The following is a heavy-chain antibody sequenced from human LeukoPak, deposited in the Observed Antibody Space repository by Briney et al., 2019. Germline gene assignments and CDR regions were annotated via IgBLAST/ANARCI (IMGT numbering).Heavy chain of an antibody. J-gene: IGHJ6*03. CDR3: ARTLTGYYYYMDV. CDR2: IDWDDDK. Sequence: SGPALVKPTQTLTLTCTFSGFSLSTRGMCVSWIRQPPGKALEWLSRIDWDDDKYYSTSLKTRLAISKDTSKNQVVLIMTNMDPVDTATYYCARTLTGYYYYMDVWGKGTTVTVSS. CDR1: GFSLSTRGMC. D-gene: IGHD3-9*01. V-gene: IGHV2-70*11.